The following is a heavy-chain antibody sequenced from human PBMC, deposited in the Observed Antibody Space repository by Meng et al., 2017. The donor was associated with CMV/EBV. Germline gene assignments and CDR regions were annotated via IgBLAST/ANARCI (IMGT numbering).Heavy chain of an antibody. J-gene: IGHJ6*02. Sequence: GESLKISCAASGFTCSSYGMHWVRQAPGKGLEWVAFIRYDGSNKYYADSVKGRFTISRDNSKNTLYLQMNSLRAEDTAVYYCASQTCSNSSWYDYYYYGMDVWGQGTAVTVSS. CDR2: IRYDGSNK. D-gene: IGHD6-13*01. V-gene: IGHV3-30*02. CDR1: GFTCSSYG. CDR3: ASQTCSNSSWYDYYYYGMDV.